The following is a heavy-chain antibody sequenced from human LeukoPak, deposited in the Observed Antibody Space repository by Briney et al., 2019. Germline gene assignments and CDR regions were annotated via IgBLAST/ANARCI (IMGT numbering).Heavy chain of an antibody. V-gene: IGHV3-23*01. CDR2: ISDSGGRT. CDR3: AKRGVVIRVILVGFHKEAYYFDS. J-gene: IGHJ4*02. D-gene: IGHD3-22*01. Sequence: GGSLRLSCAVSGITLSNYGMSWVRQGPGKGLEWVAGISDSGGRTNYADSVKGRFAISRDNPKNTLYLQMNSLRAEDTAVYFCAKRGVVIRVILVGFHKEAYYFDSWGQGALVTVSS. CDR1: GITLSNYG.